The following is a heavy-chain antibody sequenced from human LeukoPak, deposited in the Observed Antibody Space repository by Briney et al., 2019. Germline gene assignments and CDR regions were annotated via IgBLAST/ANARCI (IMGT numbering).Heavy chain of an antibody. Sequence: GGSLRLSCTASGFSFSSYWMSWVRQAPGKGLEWVAVIWYDGSNKYYADSVKGRITISRDNSKNTLYLQMNSLRAEDTAVYYCAEGRGFDYWGQGTLVTVSS. V-gene: IGHV3-33*08. CDR3: AEGRGFDY. CDR2: IWYDGSNK. J-gene: IGHJ4*02. CDR1: GFSFSSYW.